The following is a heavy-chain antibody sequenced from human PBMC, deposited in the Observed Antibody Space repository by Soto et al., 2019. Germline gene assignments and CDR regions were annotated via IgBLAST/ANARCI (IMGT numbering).Heavy chain of an antibody. D-gene: IGHD3-10*01. CDR2: INPSGGST. J-gene: IGHJ6*02. CDR3: ARDESLDV. V-gene: IGHV1-46*01. Sequence: GPSVKVSCKASGYTFTSYSMHWVRQAPGQGLEWMGMINPSGGSTTYAQKFQDRVTMTRDTSTSTVYMEVSSLRSEDTAVYYCARDESLDVWGQGTTVTVSS. CDR1: GYTFTSYS.